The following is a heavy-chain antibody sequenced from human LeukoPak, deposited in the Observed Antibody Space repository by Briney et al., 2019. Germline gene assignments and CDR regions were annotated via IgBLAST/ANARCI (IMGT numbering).Heavy chain of an antibody. CDR2: IYHSGST. Sequence: SETLSLTCTVSGYSISSGYYWGWIRQPPGKGLEWIGSIYHSGSTNYNPSLKSRVTISVDTSKNQFSLKLSSVTAADTAVYYCARLGREGGYFDWLFEPGSFDPWGQGTLVTVSS. V-gene: IGHV4-38-2*02. D-gene: IGHD3-9*01. CDR1: GYSISSGYY. CDR3: ARLGREGGYFDWLFEPGSFDP. J-gene: IGHJ5*02.